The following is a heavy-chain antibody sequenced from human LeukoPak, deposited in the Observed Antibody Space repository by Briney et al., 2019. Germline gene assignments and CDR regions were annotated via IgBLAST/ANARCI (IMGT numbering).Heavy chain of an antibody. CDR2: MYHSGST. J-gene: IGHJ4*02. V-gene: IGHV4-59*11. Sequence: PSETLSLTCTVSGASISGHYWSWIRQSPGMGLEWIGYMYHSGSTSYNPSLKSRVTLSVDTSKNQFSLKLSSVTAADTAIYYCARDGGLKPYFDYWGQGTLVTVSS. D-gene: IGHD3-16*01. CDR1: GASISGHY. CDR3: ARDGGLKPYFDY.